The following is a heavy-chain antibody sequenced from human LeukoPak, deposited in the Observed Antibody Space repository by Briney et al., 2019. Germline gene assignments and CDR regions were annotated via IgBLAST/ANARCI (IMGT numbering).Heavy chain of an antibody. V-gene: IGHV3-7*01. D-gene: IGHD2-21*01. CDR1: GFTFSSSW. J-gene: IGHJ4*02. CDR3: ARRLWETTDFDY. CDR2: IKQDGSAK. Sequence: GGSLRLSCAASGFTFSSSWMSWVRQAPGKGLEWVANIKQDGSAKYYVDSVKGRFTISRDNAMNSLSLQMNSLRAEDTAVYYCARRLWETTDFDYWGQGTLVTVSS.